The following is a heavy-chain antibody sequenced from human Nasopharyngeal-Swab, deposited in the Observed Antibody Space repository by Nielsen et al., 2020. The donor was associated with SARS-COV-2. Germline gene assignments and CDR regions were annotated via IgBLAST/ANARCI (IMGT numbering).Heavy chain of an antibody. Sequence: GESLKISCAASGFTFSSYGMHWVRQAPGKGLEWVAVISYDGSNKYYADSVKGRFTISRDNSKNTLYLQMNSLRAEDTAVYYCARGSDTALYYFDSWGQGTLVTVSS. CDR3: ARGSDTALYYFDS. D-gene: IGHD5-18*01. V-gene: IGHV3-30*03. CDR2: ISYDGSNK. J-gene: IGHJ4*02. CDR1: GFTFSSYG.